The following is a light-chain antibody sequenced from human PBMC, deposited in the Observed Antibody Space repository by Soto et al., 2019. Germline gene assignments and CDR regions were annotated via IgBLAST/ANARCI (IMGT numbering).Light chain of an antibody. CDR2: GVS. CDR3: QQYGSSPLT. CDR1: QSVRGSS. J-gene: IGKJ4*01. Sequence: EIVLTQSPGTLSLSPLERVTLSCMASQSVRGSSLAWYQQKPGQAPRLLIYGVSSRATGIPARFSGGGSGTDFSLTISRLETQDFSVYYCQQYGSSPLTFGGGTKVDIK. V-gene: IGKV3-20*01.